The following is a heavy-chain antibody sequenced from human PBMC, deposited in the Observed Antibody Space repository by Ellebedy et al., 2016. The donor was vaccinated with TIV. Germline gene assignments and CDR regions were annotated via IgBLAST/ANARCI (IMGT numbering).Heavy chain of an antibody. Sequence: SETLSLXXSVSGASITRYYWSWIRQAPGKGLEWIAFMDASGSASYSPSLRSRLTISRDTSSNQFSLRLTSVTDADTAVYYCARAGGGSSWYFPSPDSWGQGTLVTVAS. J-gene: IGHJ4*02. CDR3: ARAGGGSSWYFPSPDS. V-gene: IGHV4-59*01. CDR2: MDASGSA. D-gene: IGHD6-13*01. CDR1: GASITRYY.